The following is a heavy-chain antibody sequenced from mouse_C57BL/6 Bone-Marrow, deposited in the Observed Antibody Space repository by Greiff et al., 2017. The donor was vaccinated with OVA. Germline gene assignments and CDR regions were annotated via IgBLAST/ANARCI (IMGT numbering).Heavy chain of an antibody. J-gene: IGHJ2*01. CDR1: GYTFTDYY. D-gene: IGHD1-1*01. CDR2: INPYNGGT. Sequence: EVQLQQSGAELARPGASVKMSCKASGYTFTDYYMNWVKQSHGKSLEWIGVINPYNGGTSYNQKFKGKATLTVDKSSSTAYMELNSLTSEDSAVYYCAMGTTVVATGDYWGQGTTLTVSS. V-gene: IGHV1-19*01. CDR3: AMGTTVVATGDY.